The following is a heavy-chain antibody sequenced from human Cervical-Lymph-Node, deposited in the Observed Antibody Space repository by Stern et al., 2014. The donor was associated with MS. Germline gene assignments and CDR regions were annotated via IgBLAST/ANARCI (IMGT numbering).Heavy chain of an antibody. CDR1: GGTFSSYA. CDR2: IIPMFGTA. V-gene: IGHV1-69*01. J-gene: IGHJ6*02. CDR3: ASSVGELTSEAV. D-gene: IGHD3-10*01. Sequence: QVQLVQSGAEVKKPGSSVRVSCKASGGTFSSYAISWVRQAPGQGLEWMGGIIPMFGTANYAQKFQGRVTITADDSPTTAYMEVSSLRSEDTAVYYCASSVGELTSEAVWGQGTTVTVFS.